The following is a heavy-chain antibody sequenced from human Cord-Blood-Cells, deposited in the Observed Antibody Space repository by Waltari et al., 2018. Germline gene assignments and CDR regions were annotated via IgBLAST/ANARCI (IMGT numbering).Heavy chain of an antibody. D-gene: IGHD2-15*01. Sequence: QVQLVQSGAEVKKPGSSVKVSCKASGGTFSSYAISWVRQAPGQGLEWLGGIIPILGIANYEQKFQGRVTITADESTSTAYMELSSLRSEDTAVYYCAREVRISPIKCSGGSCYDAFDIWGQGTMVTVSS. CDR1: GGTFSSYA. J-gene: IGHJ3*02. CDR3: AREVRISPIKCSGGSCYDAFDI. CDR2: IIPILGIA. V-gene: IGHV1-69*04.